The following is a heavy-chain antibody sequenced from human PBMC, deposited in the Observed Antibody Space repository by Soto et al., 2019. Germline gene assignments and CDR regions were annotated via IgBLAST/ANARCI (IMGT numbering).Heavy chain of an antibody. Sequence: TGGSLRLSCAASGFTFSSYGMHWVRQAPGKGLEWVAVISYDGSNKYYADSVKGRFTISRDNSKNTLYLQMNSLRAEDTAVYYCAKDAYCSSTSCYYYYYYGMDVWGQGTTVTVSS. D-gene: IGHD2-2*01. CDR3: AKDAYCSSTSCYYYYYYGMDV. CDR1: GFTFSSYG. J-gene: IGHJ6*02. V-gene: IGHV3-30*18. CDR2: ISYDGSNK.